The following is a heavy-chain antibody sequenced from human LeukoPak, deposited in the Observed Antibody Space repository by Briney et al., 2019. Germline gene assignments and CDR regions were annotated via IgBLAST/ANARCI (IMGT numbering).Heavy chain of an antibody. Sequence: RASETLSLTCTVSGGSISSYYWSWIRQPAGKGLEWIGRIYTSGSTNYNPSLKSRVTMSVDTSKNQFSLKLSSVTAADTAVYYCARGSLLGFGELSFDYWGQGTLVTVSS. CDR2: IYTSGST. CDR3: ARGSLLGFGELSFDY. D-gene: IGHD3-10*01. V-gene: IGHV4-4*07. CDR1: GGSISSYY. J-gene: IGHJ4*02.